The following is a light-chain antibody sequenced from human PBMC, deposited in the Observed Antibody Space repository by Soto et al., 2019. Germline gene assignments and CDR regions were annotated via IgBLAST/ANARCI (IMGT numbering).Light chain of an antibody. V-gene: IGLV2-14*01. CDR3: SSFTSSTTYV. J-gene: IGLJ1*01. CDR1: SSDVGNYNY. CDR2: NVN. Sequence: QSALTQSASVSGSPGQSITISCTGTSSDVGNYNYVSWYQQHPGEGPKLIIFNVNNRPSGVSNRFSGSKSGNTASLTISGPQAEDEADYYCSSFTSSTTYVFGTGTKVTVL.